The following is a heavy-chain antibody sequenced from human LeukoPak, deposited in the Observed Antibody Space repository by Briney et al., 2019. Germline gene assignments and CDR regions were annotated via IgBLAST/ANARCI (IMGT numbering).Heavy chain of an antibody. V-gene: IGHV4-59*01. D-gene: IGHD5-24*01. J-gene: IGHJ6*02. CDR1: GGSISGYY. CDR3: ARDDSRDGSNYNYYGTDV. CDR2: IYYTGSA. Sequence: HPSETLSLTCTVSGGSISGYYWTWIRQPPEKGLEWIGFIYYTGSASYNPSLKSRVTISVDTSKNQFSLHLSSVTAADTAVYYCARDDSRDGSNYNYYGTDVWGQGTTVTVSS.